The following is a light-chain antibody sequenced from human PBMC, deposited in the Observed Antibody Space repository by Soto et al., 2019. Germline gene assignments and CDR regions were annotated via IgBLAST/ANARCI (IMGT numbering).Light chain of an antibody. Sequence: QSVLTQPASVSGSPGQSITISCTGTSSDVGGYDYVAWYQRHPGKAPKLMIYDVFNRPSGVSHRFSGSKSGNTASLTISGLPAEDEADYYCSSYTSSRTLVFGGGTKLTVL. J-gene: IGLJ3*02. V-gene: IGLV2-14*03. CDR1: SSDVGGYDY. CDR2: DVF. CDR3: SSYTSSRTLV.